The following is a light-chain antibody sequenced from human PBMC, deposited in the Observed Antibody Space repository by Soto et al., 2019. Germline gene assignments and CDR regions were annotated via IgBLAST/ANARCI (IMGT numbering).Light chain of an antibody. CDR3: SSYASSTALV. CDR2: EVS. Sequence: QSALTQPASVSGSPGQSITISCTGTSSDVGDYKYVSWYQQHPDKAPRLMIYEVSSRPSGVSNRFSGSKSGNTASLTISGLQAEDEAYYYCSSYASSTALVFGGGTKLTVL. CDR1: SSDVGDYKY. V-gene: IGLV2-14*01. J-gene: IGLJ2*01.